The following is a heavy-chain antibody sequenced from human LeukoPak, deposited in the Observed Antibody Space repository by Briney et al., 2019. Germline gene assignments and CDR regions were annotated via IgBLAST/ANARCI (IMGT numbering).Heavy chain of an antibody. Sequence: ASVKVSCKASGYTFTGYYMHWVRQAPGQGLEWMGRINPNSGGTNYAQKFQGRVTMTRDTSISTAYMELSRLRSDDTAVYYCARGSDYGDHPNFDYWGQGTLVTVSS. CDR2: INPNSGGT. CDR3: ARGSDYGDHPNFDY. CDR1: GYTFTGYY. V-gene: IGHV1-2*06. J-gene: IGHJ4*02. D-gene: IGHD4-17*01.